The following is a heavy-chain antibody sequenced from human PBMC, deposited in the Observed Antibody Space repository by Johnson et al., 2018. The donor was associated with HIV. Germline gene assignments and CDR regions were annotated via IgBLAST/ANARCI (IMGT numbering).Heavy chain of an antibody. D-gene: IGHD3-10*01. V-gene: IGHV3-30*04. J-gene: IGHJ3*02. CDR2: ISYDGSNK. Sequence: VQLVESGGGVVQPGGSLRLSCAASGFTFSSYAMHWVRQAPGKGLEWVAVISYDGSNKYYADSVKGRFTISRDNSKNTLYLQMNSLRAEDTAVYYCARDPFGALDGDAFDIWGQGTMVTVSS. CDR1: GFTFSSYA. CDR3: ARDPFGALDGDAFDI.